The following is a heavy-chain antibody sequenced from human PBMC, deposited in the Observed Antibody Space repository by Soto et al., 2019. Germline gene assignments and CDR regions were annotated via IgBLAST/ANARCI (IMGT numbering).Heavy chain of an antibody. D-gene: IGHD3-3*01. CDR3: ARGFLQWFVLPYYYGMDV. CDR1: GDSVSTNNVA. Sequence: SQTLSLTCAISGDSVSTNNVAWNWIRQSPSRGLEWLGRTYYRSKWYNDYAVSVKSRITINPDTSKNQFSLQLNSVTPEDTAVYYCARGFLQWFVLPYYYGMDVCGQGTTVTVSS. CDR2: TYYRSKWYN. V-gene: IGHV6-1*01. J-gene: IGHJ6*02.